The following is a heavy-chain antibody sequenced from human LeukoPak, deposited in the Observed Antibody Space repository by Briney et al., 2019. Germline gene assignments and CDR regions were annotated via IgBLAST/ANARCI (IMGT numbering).Heavy chain of an antibody. CDR3: AREGSGGELLWFGELIGKLDY. D-gene: IGHD3-10*01. Sequence: GALRLSWAASGFTFSRYEMNWVRQAPGKGLEWVSYISSSGSTIYYADSVKGRFTISRDNAKSSLYLQMNSLRAEDTAVYYCAREGSGGELLWFGELIGKLDYWGQGTLVTVSS. CDR2: ISSSGSTI. V-gene: IGHV3-48*03. J-gene: IGHJ4*02. CDR1: GFTFSRYE.